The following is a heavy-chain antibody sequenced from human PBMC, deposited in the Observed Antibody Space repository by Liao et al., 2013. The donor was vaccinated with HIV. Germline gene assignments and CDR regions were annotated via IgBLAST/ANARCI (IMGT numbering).Heavy chain of an antibody. CDR1: GGSISTYY. D-gene: IGHD3-3*01. CDR2: IYASGST. CDR3: AKDPNFWSGPGY. Sequence: QVQLQESGPGLVKPSETLSLTCTVSGGSISTYYWSWIRQPRGKGLEWIGRIYASGSTNYSPSLKSRVTMSVDTSKNQFSLNLTSVTAADTAVYYCAKDPNFWSGPGYWGQGTLVTVSS. J-gene: IGHJ4*02. V-gene: IGHV4-4*07.